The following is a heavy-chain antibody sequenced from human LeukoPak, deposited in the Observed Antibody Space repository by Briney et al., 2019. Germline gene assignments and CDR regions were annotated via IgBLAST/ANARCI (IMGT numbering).Heavy chain of an antibody. D-gene: IGHD2-2*01. CDR1: GFTFSNYW. J-gene: IGHJ4*02. CDR2: IDQDGSAT. V-gene: IGHV3-7*01. Sequence: GGSLRLSCAASGFTFSNYWMSWVRQAPGKGLEWVANIDQDGSATYYVDSVKGRFTISRDNAKSSLYLQMSSLRAEDTAVYYCARNPAKVVPAVYWGQRTLVTVSS. CDR3: ARNPAKVVPAVY.